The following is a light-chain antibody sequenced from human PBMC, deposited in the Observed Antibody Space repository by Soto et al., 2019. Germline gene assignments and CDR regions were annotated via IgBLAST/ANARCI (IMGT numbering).Light chain of an antibody. V-gene: IGKV3-20*01. J-gene: IGKJ1*01. CDR2: GAS. Sequence: EIVMTQYPATLSVSPGERSTLSCRASQSVSSSYLAWYQQKPGQAPRLLIYGASSRATGIPDRFSGSGSGTDFTLTISRLEPEDFAVYYCQQYAGSRTFGQGTKVDNK. CDR1: QSVSSSY. CDR3: QQYAGSRT.